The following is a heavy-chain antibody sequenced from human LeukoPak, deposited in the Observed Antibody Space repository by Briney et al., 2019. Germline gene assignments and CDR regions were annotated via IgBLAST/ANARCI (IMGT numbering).Heavy chain of an antibody. CDR1: GGSISNYY. D-gene: IGHD6-19*01. J-gene: IGHJ4*02. V-gene: IGHV4-59*08. CDR3: ASHPGGSGWYSYFDY. CDR2: IYYSGST. Sequence: PSETLSLTCTVSGGSISNYYWSWIRQPPGKGLEWIGYIYYSGSTNYNPSLKSRVTISVDTSKNQFSLKLSSVTAADTAVYYCASHPGGSGWYSYFDYWGQGTLVTVSS.